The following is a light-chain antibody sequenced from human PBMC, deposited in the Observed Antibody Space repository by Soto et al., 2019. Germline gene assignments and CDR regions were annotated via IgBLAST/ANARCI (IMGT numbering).Light chain of an antibody. CDR3: QQRSNWPLT. CDR1: QSVSSY. V-gene: IGKV3-11*01. CDR2: DAS. Sequence: EIVLTQSPATLSLSPGERATLSCRASQSVSSYLAWYQQKPGQAPRLLIYDASNRATGIPARFSGSGSGTDFYLTISSLEPEDFAVYYCQQRSNWPLTFGGGTKVEIK. J-gene: IGKJ4*01.